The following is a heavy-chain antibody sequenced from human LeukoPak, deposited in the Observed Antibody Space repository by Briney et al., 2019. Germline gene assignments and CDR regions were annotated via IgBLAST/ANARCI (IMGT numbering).Heavy chain of an antibody. Sequence: SVKVSCKASGGTFSSYTISWVRQAPGQGLEWMGRIIPILGIANYAQKFQGRVTITADKSTSTAYMELSSLRSEDTAVYYCAKDSLVYYDFWSGYLDYWGQGTLVTVSS. J-gene: IGHJ4*02. D-gene: IGHD3-3*01. CDR3: AKDSLVYYDFWSGYLDY. CDR1: GGTFSSYT. CDR2: IIPILGIA. V-gene: IGHV1-69*04.